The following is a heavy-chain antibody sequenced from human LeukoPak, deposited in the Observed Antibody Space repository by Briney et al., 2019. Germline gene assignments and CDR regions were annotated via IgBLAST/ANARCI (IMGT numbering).Heavy chain of an antibody. V-gene: IGHV1-8*01. D-gene: IGHD1-26*01. CDR3: ARGEAIVGSY. J-gene: IGHJ4*02. CDR2: LSPTSGNT. CDR1: GYTFTTYD. Sequence: ASVKVSCKASGYTFTTYDINWVGQAPGQGLEWLGWLSPTSGNTGYAQKFQGRVTMTSDTSTSTVYMELSSLTSDDTAVYYCARGEAIVGSYWGQGTLVTVS.